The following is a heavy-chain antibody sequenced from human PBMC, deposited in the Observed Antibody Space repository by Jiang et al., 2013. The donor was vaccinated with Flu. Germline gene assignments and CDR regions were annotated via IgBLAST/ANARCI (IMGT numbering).Heavy chain of an antibody. J-gene: IGHJ4*02. V-gene: IGHV2-70*04. CDR2: IHWDDDK. Sequence: KPTQTLTLTCTFSGFSLSTREMRVSWIRQPPGKALEWLARIHWDDDKFYSTSLKTRLTISKETSKNQVVLTMTNMDPVDTATYYCARSYYYYSSGHSLVYFDYWGQGTLVTVSS. CDR1: GFSLSTREMR. D-gene: IGHD3-22*01. CDR3: ARSYYYYSSGHSLVYFDY.